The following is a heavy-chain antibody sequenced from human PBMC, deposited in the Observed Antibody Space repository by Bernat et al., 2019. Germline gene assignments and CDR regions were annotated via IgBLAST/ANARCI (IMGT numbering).Heavy chain of an antibody. CDR2: IKLGGSDK. J-gene: IGHJ4*02. CDR1: GFTFSSYW. CDR3: ARDGDGHFDY. V-gene: IGHV3-7*03. Sequence: DVQLVESGGGLVQPGGSLRLSCVASGFTFSSYWMYWVRQAPGKGLEWVANIKLGGSDKNYVDSVKGRFTISRDDAKNSLYLQMNSLRAEDTAVYYCARDGDGHFDYWGQGTLVTVSS. D-gene: IGHD7-27*01.